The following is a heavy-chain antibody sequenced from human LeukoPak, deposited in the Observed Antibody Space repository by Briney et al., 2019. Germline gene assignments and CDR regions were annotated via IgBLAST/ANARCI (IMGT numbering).Heavy chain of an antibody. V-gene: IGHV1-69*13. CDR2: IIPIFGTA. D-gene: IGHD4-17*01. Sequence: GASVKVSCKASGYTFTSYGISWVRQAPGQGLEWMGGIIPIFGTANYAQKFQGRVTITADESTSTAYMELSSLRSENTAVYYCARGVDNYGDYGAFDIWGQGTMVTVSS. CDR1: GYTFTSYG. J-gene: IGHJ3*02. CDR3: ARGVDNYGDYGAFDI.